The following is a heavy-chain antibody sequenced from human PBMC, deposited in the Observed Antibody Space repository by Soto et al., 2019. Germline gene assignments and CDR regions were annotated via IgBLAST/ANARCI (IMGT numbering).Heavy chain of an antibody. Sequence: QIHLVQSGAEVKKPGASVKVSCKGSGYAFTTYGITWVRQAPGQGLEWMGWISAHNGNTNYAQKLQGRVTVTRDTSTSTAYMELRSLRSDDTAVYYCARGRYGDYWGQGAMVTVSS. J-gene: IGHJ4*02. CDR1: GYAFTTYG. CDR2: ISAHNGNT. CDR3: ARGRYGDY. D-gene: IGHD1-1*01. V-gene: IGHV1-18*01.